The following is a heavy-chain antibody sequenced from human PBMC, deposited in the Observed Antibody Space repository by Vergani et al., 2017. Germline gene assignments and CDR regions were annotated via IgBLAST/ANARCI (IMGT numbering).Heavy chain of an antibody. V-gene: IGHV4-34*09. CDR2: INHSGST. D-gene: IGHD6-13*01. CDR1: GGSFSGYY. J-gene: IGHJ5*02. Sequence: QLQLQESGSGLVKPSQTLSLTCAVYGGSFSGYYWSWIRQPPGKGLEWIGEINHSGSTNYNPSLKSRVTISVDTSKNQFSLKLSSVTAADTAVYYCARGPYSSSWYRADRWFDPWGQGTLVTVSS. CDR3: ARGPYSSSWYRADRWFDP.